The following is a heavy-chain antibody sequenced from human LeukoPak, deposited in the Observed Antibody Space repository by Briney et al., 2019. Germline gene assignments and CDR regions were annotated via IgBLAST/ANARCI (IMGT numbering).Heavy chain of an antibody. D-gene: IGHD6-19*01. V-gene: IGHV3-23*01. J-gene: IGHJ4*02. Sequence: PGGSLRLSCVASGFTLSNYAMSWVRQAPGKGLEWVSSISGSGGSTYQAENVKGRFTISRDNSKNTLYLQMNSLRDEDTAIYYCAAGYTTGWYVRYFDYWGRGTLVTVSS. CDR1: GFTLSNYA. CDR3: AAGYTTGWYVRYFDY. CDR2: ISGSGGST.